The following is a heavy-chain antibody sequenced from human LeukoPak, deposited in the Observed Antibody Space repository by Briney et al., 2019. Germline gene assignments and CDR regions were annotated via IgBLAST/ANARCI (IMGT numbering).Heavy chain of an antibody. V-gene: IGHV4-61*02. D-gene: IGHD3-10*01. CDR1: GDSINSGDSY. Sequence: SETLSLTCTVSGDSINSGDSYWSWIRQPAGKGLEWIGRLYTSGSTSYNPSLKSRVTISVDKAKNQFSLNLNSVTAADTAVYYCARGGDRSFDYWGQGTLVTVSS. CDR2: LYTSGST. J-gene: IGHJ4*02. CDR3: ARGGDRSFDY.